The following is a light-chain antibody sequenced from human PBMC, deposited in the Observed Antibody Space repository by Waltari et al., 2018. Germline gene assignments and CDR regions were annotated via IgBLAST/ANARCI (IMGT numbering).Light chain of an antibody. J-gene: IGKJ1*01. Sequence: DIQMTQSPSSLSASVGDRVTITCRTSQAISNFLAWYQQKPGKAPKLLVYDVSRLESGVPSRFSGSGSGTDYTLTISSLQPEDFATYYCQLRTFGQGTKVE. V-gene: IGKV1-NL1*01. CDR2: DVS. CDR1: QAISNF. CDR3: QLRT.